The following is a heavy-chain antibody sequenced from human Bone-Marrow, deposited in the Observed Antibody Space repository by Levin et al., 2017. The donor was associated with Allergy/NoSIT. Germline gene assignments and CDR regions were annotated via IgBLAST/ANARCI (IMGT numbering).Heavy chain of an antibody. D-gene: IGHD1-26*01. CDR3: ARVSGGSYYVASFDY. J-gene: IGHJ4*02. V-gene: IGHV3-30-3*01. CDR1: GFSFSRYP. Sequence: GGSLRLSCAASGFSFSRYPMHWVRQAPGKGLEGVAVISDDGSNKYYGDSVKGRCTISRDNSKNTLYLQMNSLRAEDTAVYYCARVSGGSYYVASFDYWGQGTLVTVSS. CDR2: ISDDGSNK.